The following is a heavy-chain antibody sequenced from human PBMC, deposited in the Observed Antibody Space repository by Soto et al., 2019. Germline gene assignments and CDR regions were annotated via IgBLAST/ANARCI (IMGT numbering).Heavy chain of an antibody. D-gene: IGHD5-12*01. V-gene: IGHV4-61*08. CDR2: IQYSGDT. CDR3: ARHDYADRSFDL. CDR1: RGSVVRGAYY. Sequence: AETLSLTCIVSRGSVVRGAYYWSWIRQPPGSALEWIGYIQYSGDTNYNSSLKSRVTISVERSRNRFSLKLTSVTAAETAFYYCARHDYADRSFDLWGQATKVPVS. J-gene: IGHJ3*01.